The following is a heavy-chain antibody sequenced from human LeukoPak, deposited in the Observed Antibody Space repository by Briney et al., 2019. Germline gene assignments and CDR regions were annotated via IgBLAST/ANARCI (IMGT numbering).Heavy chain of an antibody. CDR3: AKDILRYFDWLLDY. CDR2: ISWNSGSI. J-gene: IGHJ4*02. Sequence: GRSLRLSCAASGFTFDDYAMHWVRQAPGKGLEWVSGISWNSGSIGYADSVKGRFTISRDNAKNSLYLQMNSLRAEDTALYYCAKDILRYFDWLLDYWGQGTLVTVSS. CDR1: GFTFDDYA. D-gene: IGHD3-9*01. V-gene: IGHV3-9*01.